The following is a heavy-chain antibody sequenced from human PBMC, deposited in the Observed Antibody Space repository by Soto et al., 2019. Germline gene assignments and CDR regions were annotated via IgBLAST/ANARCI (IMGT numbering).Heavy chain of an antibody. Sequence: SETLSLTCTVSGGSISSGGYYWSWIRQHPGKGLEWIGYIYYSGSTYYNPSLKSRVTISVDTSKNQFSLKLSSVTAADTAVYYCARARPLRWQPPVDFQHWGQGTLVTVSS. CDR2: IYYSGST. D-gene: IGHD4-17*01. CDR1: GGSISSGGYY. J-gene: IGHJ1*01. CDR3: ARARPLRWQPPVDFQH. V-gene: IGHV4-31*03.